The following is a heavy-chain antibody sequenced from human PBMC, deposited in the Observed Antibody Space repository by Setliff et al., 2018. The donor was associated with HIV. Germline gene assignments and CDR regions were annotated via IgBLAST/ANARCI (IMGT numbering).Heavy chain of an antibody. J-gene: IGHJ3*02. CDR1: GDSISSSSYY. V-gene: IGHV4-39*01. CDR2: ISYSGST. D-gene: IGHD2-21*01. Sequence: SETLSLTCTVSGDSISSSSYYWGWIRQPPGKGLEWIGSISYSGSTYYNPSLKSRVTISVDTSKNQFSLKLSSVTAADTAVYYCARPRLRGSGAFDIWGQGTMVTVSS. CDR3: ARPRLRGSGAFDI.